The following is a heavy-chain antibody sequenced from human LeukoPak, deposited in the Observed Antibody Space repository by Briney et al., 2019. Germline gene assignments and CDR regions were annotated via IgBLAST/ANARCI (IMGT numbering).Heavy chain of an antibody. CDR1: GFTFSSYG. Sequence: GGYLRCSCAASGFTFSSYGMHWVRQAPGKGLKWVAVISYDGSNKYYADSVKGRFTISRDNSKNTLYLQMNSLRAEDTAVYYCAKDLYSGYDWGGVDYWGQGTLVTVSS. CDR3: AKDLYSGYDWGGVDY. CDR2: ISYDGSNK. J-gene: IGHJ4*02. D-gene: IGHD5-12*01. V-gene: IGHV3-30*18.